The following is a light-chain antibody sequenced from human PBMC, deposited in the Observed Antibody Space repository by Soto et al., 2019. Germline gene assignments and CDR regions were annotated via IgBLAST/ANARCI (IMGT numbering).Light chain of an antibody. CDR3: CSSAGKFTWL. CDR2: YVN. Sequence: QSALTQPRSVSGSPGKSVTVSCTGTSSDIGVDKYVSWYQHHPGKAPKLIIYYVNERPSGVPDRFSASKSGNTASLTISGLQADDEADYYCCSSAGKFTWLFGGGTKLTVL. J-gene: IGLJ3*02. CDR1: SSDIGVDKY. V-gene: IGLV2-11*01.